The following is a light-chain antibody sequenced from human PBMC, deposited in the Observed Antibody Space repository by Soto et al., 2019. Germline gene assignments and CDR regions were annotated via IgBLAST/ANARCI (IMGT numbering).Light chain of an antibody. Sequence: SYELTQPPSVSVSPGQTASITCSGDKLGDKYACWYQQKPRQSPVLVIYQDSKRPSGIPERFSGSNSGNTATLTIRGTQAMDEADYYCQACDSSFVVFGGGTKLTVL. V-gene: IGLV3-1*01. J-gene: IGLJ2*01. CDR1: KLGDKY. CDR3: QACDSSFVV. CDR2: QDS.